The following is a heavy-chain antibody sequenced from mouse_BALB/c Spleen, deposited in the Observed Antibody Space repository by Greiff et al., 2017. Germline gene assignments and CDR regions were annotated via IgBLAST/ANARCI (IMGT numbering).Heavy chain of an antibody. CDR2: IDPENGNT. D-gene: IGHD2-1*01. CDR1: GFNIKDYY. J-gene: IGHJ2*01. Sequence: EVQLVESGAELVRPGALVKLSCKASGFNIKDYYMHWVKQRPEQGLEWIGWIDPENGNTIYDPKFQGKASITADTSSNTAYLQLSSLTSEDTAVYYCATMGYYGNYGYWGQGTTLTVSS. V-gene: IGHV14-1*02. CDR3: ATMGYYGNYGY.